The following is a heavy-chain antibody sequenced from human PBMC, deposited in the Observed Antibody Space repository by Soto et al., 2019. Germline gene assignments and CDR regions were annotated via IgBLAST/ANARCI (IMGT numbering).Heavy chain of an antibody. CDR1: VFTFISDS. J-gene: IGHJ4*02. Sequence: PGWSLTLACTSSVFTFISDSMNWVRQLPGKGLEWFSAISSTSRSKFSAYSVKGRFTISRDNDKSSLYLQRDSLRAEDTAVDYCARGPGIAVWYFWGQGTLVTVSS. CDR2: ISSTSRSK. CDR3: ARGPGIAVWYF. D-gene: IGHD6-19*01. V-gene: IGHV3-21*01.